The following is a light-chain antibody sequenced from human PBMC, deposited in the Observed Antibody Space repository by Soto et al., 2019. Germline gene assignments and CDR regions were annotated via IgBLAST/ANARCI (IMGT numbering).Light chain of an antibody. CDR1: QSLLYGGNDRDY. J-gene: IGKJ2*01. V-gene: IGKV4-1*01. CDR2: WAS. Sequence: DIVMSQSPDSLPVSLGERATINCRSSQSLLYGGNDRDYLAWYQVKPGQPPKVLIYWASTREAGVPDRFSGSGSGTHFTLTISSLQAEDVATYYCQQYYTSPQTFGQGTKLELK. CDR3: QQYYTSPQT.